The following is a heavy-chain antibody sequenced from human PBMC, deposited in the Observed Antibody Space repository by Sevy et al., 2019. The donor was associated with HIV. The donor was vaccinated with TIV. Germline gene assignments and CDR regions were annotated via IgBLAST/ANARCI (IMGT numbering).Heavy chain of an antibody. V-gene: IGHV4-39*01. CDR2: IYYTGKT. D-gene: IGHD4-17*01. Sequence: SETLSLTCTVSGASIDSSSYYWGWIRQPPGKGLEWMGTIYYTGKTYYVPSLKSRITIPADMSNNQFSLRLRSVTAAETAVYYCARRTAETTTSGWFDPWGQGTLVTVSS. CDR1: GASIDSSSYY. CDR3: ARRTAETTTSGWFDP. J-gene: IGHJ5*02.